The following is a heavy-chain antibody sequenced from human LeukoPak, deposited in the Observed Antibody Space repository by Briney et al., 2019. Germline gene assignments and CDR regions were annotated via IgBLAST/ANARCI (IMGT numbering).Heavy chain of an antibody. CDR1: GYTLTELS. CDR3: ATARMAQWLLQQVCYFDY. D-gene: IGHD3-22*01. V-gene: IGHV1-24*01. Sequence: GASVKVSCKVSGYTLTELSMHWVRQAPGKGLEWMGGFDPEDGETIYAQKFQGRVTMTEDTSTDTAYMELSSLRSEDTAVYYCATARMAQWLLQQVCYFDYWGQGTLVTVSS. J-gene: IGHJ4*02. CDR2: FDPEDGET.